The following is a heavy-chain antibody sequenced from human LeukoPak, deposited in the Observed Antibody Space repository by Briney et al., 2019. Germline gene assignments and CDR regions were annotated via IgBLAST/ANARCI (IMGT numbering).Heavy chain of an antibody. CDR1: RLTFSNYW. D-gene: IGHD3-10*01. CDR2: IKQDGSDK. Sequence: GGSLRLSCVVSRLTFSNYWMSWVRRVPGKRLEWVAKIKQDGSDKDYVDSVKGRFTISRDNARNSLYLQMNSLRVEDTAVYYCATAGGYESESYSPFEYWGQGTLVTVSS. V-gene: IGHV3-7*03. J-gene: IGHJ4*02. CDR3: ATAGGYESESYSPFEY.